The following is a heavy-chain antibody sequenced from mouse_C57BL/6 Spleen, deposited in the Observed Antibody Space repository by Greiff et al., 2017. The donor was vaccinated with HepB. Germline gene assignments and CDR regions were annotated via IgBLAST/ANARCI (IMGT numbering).Heavy chain of an antibody. Sequence: QVQLQQSGPELVKPGASVKISCKASGYAFSSSWMNWVKQRPGKGLEWIGRIYPGDGDTNYNGKFKGKATLTADKSSSTAYMQLSSLTSEDSAVYFCARRAYYYGTFDYWGQGTTLTVSS. CDR1: GYAFSSSW. V-gene: IGHV1-82*01. D-gene: IGHD1-1*01. CDR3: ARRAYYYGTFDY. CDR2: IYPGDGDT. J-gene: IGHJ2*01.